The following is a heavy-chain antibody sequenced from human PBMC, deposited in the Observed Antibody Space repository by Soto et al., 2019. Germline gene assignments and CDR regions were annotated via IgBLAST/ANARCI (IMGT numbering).Heavy chain of an antibody. D-gene: IGHD5-18*01. Sequence: ASVKVSCKASGYTFTSYGISWVRQAPGQGLEWMGWISAYNGNTNYAQKLQGRVTMTTDTSTSTAYMELRSLRSDDTAVYYCARVPDTAMTSYYFDYWGQGTLVTV. CDR2: ISAYNGNT. CDR1: GYTFTSYG. J-gene: IGHJ4*02. CDR3: ARVPDTAMTSYYFDY. V-gene: IGHV1-18*04.